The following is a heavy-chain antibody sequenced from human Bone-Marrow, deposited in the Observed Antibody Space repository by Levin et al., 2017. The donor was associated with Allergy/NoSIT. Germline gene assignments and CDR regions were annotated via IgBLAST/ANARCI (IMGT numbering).Heavy chain of an antibody. V-gene: IGHV3-11*01. J-gene: IGHJ3*02. CDR3: ASVSWELRFGAFDI. Sequence: GESLKISCAASGFTFSDYYMSWIRQAPGKGLEWVSYISSSGSTIYYADSVKGRFTISRDNAKNSLYLQMNSLRAEDTAVYYCASVSWELRFGAFDIWGQGTMVTVSS. D-gene: IGHD1-26*01. CDR2: ISSSGSTI. CDR1: GFTFSDYY.